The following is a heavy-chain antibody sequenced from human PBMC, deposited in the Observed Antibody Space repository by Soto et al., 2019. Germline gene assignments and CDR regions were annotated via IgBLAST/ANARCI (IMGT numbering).Heavy chain of an antibody. CDR1: GFTFSSYG. CDR2: ISHDGSNK. V-gene: IGHV3-30*18. Sequence: PGGSLRLACAASGFTFSSYGMHWVRQAPGKGLEWVAVISHDGSNKYYADSVKGRFTISRDNSKNTLYLQMNSLRAEDTAVYYCAKSEDSSGWYYFDYWGQGTLVTVS. D-gene: IGHD6-19*01. CDR3: AKSEDSSGWYYFDY. J-gene: IGHJ4*02.